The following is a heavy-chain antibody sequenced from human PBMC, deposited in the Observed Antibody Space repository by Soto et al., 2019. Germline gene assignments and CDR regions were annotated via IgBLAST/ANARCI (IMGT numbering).Heavy chain of an antibody. CDR2: ILYDASNK. D-gene: IGHD2-2*01. CDR1: GFIFTNYG. V-gene: IGHV3-30*18. CDR3: AKDRRSTWSFDS. J-gene: IGHJ4*02. Sequence: VGSLRLSCPASGFIFTNYGMHWVRQAPGKGLEWVAVILYDASNKYYADSVKGRFTISRDNSKNILYLQMNSLRAEDTAVYYCAKDRRSTWSFDSWGQGTLVTVSS.